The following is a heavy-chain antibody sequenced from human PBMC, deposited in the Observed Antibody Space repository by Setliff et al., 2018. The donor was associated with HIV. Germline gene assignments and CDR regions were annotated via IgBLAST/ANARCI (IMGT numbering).Heavy chain of an antibody. V-gene: IGHV1-3*01. CDR3: ARDQDSLLIGYTPNNWFDP. Sequence: GASVKVSCKASGYTFTRYAIHWLRQAPGQSLEWMGWINADNGDTKYPQKFQGRLTITRDTSANTVYMELSSLRSEDTAVFYCARDQDSLLIGYTPNNWFDPWGQGTLVTVSS. J-gene: IGHJ5*02. CDR1: GYTFTRYA. CDR2: INADNGDT. D-gene: IGHD6-13*01.